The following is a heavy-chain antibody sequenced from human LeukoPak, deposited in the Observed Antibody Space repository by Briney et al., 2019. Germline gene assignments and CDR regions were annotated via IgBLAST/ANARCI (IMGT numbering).Heavy chain of an antibody. D-gene: IGHD3-10*01. Sequence: QVQLQESGPGLVKPSETLSLTCTVSGGSISSYYWSWIRQPPGKGLEWIGYIYYSGSTNYNPSLKSRVTISVDTSKNQFSLKLSSVTAADTAVYYCARADYGSGSYYNDYWGQGTLVTVSS. CDR3: ARADYGSGSYYNDY. CDR2: IYYSGST. J-gene: IGHJ4*02. CDR1: GGSISSYY. V-gene: IGHV4-59*01.